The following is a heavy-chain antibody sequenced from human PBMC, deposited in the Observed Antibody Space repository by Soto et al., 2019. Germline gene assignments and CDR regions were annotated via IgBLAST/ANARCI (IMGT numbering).Heavy chain of an antibody. CDR3: ARGRGYSYGLDP. CDR1: GDSSISNNNY. D-gene: IGHD5-18*01. CDR2: ISYSGTT. Sequence: SETLSLTCTVSGDSSISNNNYWSWIRQPPGEGLEWIGFISYSGTTSYSPSLKSRVAISLDTSKNQFSLSLSSVTAADTAVYYCARGRGYSYGLDPWGQGTLVTVSS. V-gene: IGHV4-30-4*01. J-gene: IGHJ5*02.